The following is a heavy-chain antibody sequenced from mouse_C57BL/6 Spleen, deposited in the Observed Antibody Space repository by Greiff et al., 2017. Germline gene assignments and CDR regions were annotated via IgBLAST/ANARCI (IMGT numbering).Heavy chain of an antibody. CDR1: GYAFSSYW. J-gene: IGHJ4*01. CDR2: IYPGDGDT. CDR3: ARNRITTVVGAMDY. D-gene: IGHD1-1*01. Sequence: QVQLQQSGAELVKPGASVKISCEASGYAFSSYWMNWVKQRPGKGLEWIGQIYPGDGDTNYNGKFKGKATLTADKSSSTAYMQLSSLTSEDSAVYFCARNRITTVVGAMDYWGQGTSVTVSS. V-gene: IGHV1-80*01.